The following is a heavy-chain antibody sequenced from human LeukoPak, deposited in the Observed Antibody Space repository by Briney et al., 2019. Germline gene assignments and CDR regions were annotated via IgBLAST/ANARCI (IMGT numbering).Heavy chain of an antibody. CDR2: IYYSGST. CDR1: GGSISSGGYY. D-gene: IGHD6-6*01. Sequence: SETLSLTCTVSGGSISSGGYYWSWIRQHPGKGLEWIGYIYYSGSTYYNPSLKSRVTISVDTSKNQFSLKLSSVTAADTAVYYCATGSSIADPDYYGMDVWGQGTTVTVSS. CDR3: ATGSSIADPDYYGMDV. V-gene: IGHV4-31*03. J-gene: IGHJ6*02.